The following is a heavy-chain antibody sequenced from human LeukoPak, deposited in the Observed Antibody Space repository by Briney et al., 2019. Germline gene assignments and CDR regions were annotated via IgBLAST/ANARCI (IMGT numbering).Heavy chain of an antibody. CDR2: IYSSGST. CDR3: ARESANTAMADYGGFDY. Sequence: PSETLSLTCTVSGDSISGYYWSWIRQPPGKGLEWIGYIYSSGSTNYNPSLKSRVTISVDTSKNQFSLKLSSGTAADTAVYYCARESANTAMADYGGFDYWGQGTLVTVSS. CDR1: GDSISGYY. V-gene: IGHV4-59*01. D-gene: IGHD5-18*01. J-gene: IGHJ4*02.